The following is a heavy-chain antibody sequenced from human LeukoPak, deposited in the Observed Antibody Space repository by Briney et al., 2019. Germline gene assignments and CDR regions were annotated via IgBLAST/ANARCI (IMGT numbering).Heavy chain of an antibody. D-gene: IGHD3-10*01. J-gene: IGHJ4*02. CDR1: GGSISGSSYY. CDR2: IYYSGST. Sequence: PSETLSLTCTVSGGSISGSSYYWGWIRQPPGKGLEWIGSIYYSGSTYYNPSLKSRVTISVDTSKNQFSLKLNSVTATDTVVYYCAKHYGPWGQRTLVTVSS. CDR3: AKHYGP. V-gene: IGHV4-39*01.